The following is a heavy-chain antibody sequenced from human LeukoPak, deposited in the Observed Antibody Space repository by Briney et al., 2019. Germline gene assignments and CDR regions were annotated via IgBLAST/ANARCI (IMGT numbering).Heavy chain of an antibody. Sequence: SQTLSLTCAISGDSVSSNSAAWSWIRQSPLRGLEWLGRTYYRLKWYTHYAVSVKSRITINPDTSKNQFSLQLNSVTPEDTAVYYCAREGSDGYLFDYWGQGSLVIVSS. D-gene: IGHD3-16*01. CDR2: TYYRLKWYT. CDR3: AREGSDGYLFDY. V-gene: IGHV6-1*01. CDR1: GDSVSSNSAA. J-gene: IGHJ4*02.